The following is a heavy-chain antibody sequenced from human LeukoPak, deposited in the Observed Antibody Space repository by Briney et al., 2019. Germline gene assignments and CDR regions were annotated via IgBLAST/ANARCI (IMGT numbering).Heavy chain of an antibody. J-gene: IGHJ6*02. CDR2: TYYRSKWYN. D-gene: IGHD6-6*01. CDR3: ARGKGARPHYYYYYGMDV. V-gene: IGHV6-1*01. CDR1: GDSVSSNSAA. Sequence: SQTLSLTCAISGDSVSSNSAAWNWIRQSPSRGLEWLGRTYYRSKWYNDYAVSVKSRITINPDTSKNQFSLQLNSVTPEDTAVYYCARGKGARPHYYYYYGMDVWGQGTTVTVSS.